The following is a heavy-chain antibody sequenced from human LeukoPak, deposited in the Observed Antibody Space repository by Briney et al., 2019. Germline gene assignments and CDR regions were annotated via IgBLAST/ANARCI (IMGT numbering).Heavy chain of an antibody. J-gene: IGHJ6*03. V-gene: IGHV3-30*04. CDR3: ASDRPYSSSWTYYYYYYMDV. CDR1: GFTFSSYA. CDR2: IKNDGSNK. D-gene: IGHD6-13*01. Sequence: GGSLRLSCAASGFTFSSYAMHWVRQAPGKGLEWVAVIKNDGSNKYYADSVKGRFTISRDNSKNTLYLQMNSLRAEDTAVYYCASDRPYSSSWTYYYYYYMDVWGKGTTVTVSS.